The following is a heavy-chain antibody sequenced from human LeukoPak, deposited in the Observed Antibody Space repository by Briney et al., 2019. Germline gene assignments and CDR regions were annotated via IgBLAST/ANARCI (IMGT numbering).Heavy chain of an antibody. CDR3: AKGADSGGYYTAEYFQF. CDR2: ISGSGSNT. CDR1: GFTFSSYG. J-gene: IGHJ1*01. V-gene: IGHV3-NL1*01. Sequence: PGGSLRLSCAASGFTFSSYGMHWVRQAPGKGLEWVSTISGSGSNTHYTDSVKGRFTISRDNSKKTLYLQMDRLTIDDTAVYYCAKGADSGGYYTAEYFQFWGQGTLVTVSS. D-gene: IGHD2-8*02.